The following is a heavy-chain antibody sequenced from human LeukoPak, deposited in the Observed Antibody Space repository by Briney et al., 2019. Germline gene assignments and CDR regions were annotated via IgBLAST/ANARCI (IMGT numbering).Heavy chain of an antibody. Sequence: SETLSLTCTVSGGSIRSYYWSWIRQPPGKGLEWIGYIYTTGSTNYNPSLKSRVTISVDTSKNQFSLKLSSVTAADTAVYYCARGTTAMVNDYWGQGTLVTVSS. CDR1: GGSIRSYY. D-gene: IGHD5-18*01. J-gene: IGHJ4*02. CDR3: ARGTTAMVNDY. V-gene: IGHV4-4*09. CDR2: IYTTGST.